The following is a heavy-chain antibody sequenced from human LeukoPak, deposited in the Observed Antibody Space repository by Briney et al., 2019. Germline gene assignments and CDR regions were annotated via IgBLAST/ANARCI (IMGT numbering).Heavy chain of an antibody. J-gene: IGHJ5*02. CDR1: RGSISGYS. CDR2: IYYSGDT. CDR3: VRGPYGASISKWFDP. V-gene: IGHV4-59*01. Sequence: SETLSLTCTVSRGSISGYSWSWIRQSPGGGREWIGYIYYSGDTAYNPSLRSRVTMSVDTSKNQFSLQLKSMTTADTAVYYCVRGPYGASISKWFDPWGQGTQVIVSP. D-gene: IGHD4/OR15-4a*01.